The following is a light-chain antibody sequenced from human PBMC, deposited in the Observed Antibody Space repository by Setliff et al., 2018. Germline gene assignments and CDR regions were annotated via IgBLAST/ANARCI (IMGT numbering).Light chain of an antibody. CDR2: SNN. CDR1: SSNLGAGFT. V-gene: IGLV1-40*01. CDR3: QSYGGGLNGDV. Sequence: KRVTISCTGSSSNLGAGFTVHWYQVLPGTAPKLLIYSNNFRPSGVPDRCSGSKSGTSASLAITGLQSEDEADYYCQSYGGGLNGDVFGTGTKVTVL. J-gene: IGLJ1*01.